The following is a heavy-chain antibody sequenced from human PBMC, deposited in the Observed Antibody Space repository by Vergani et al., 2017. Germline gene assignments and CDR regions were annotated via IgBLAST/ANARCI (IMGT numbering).Heavy chain of an antibody. CDR3: ARDLGYYGSGSYYTGGY. Sequence: QVQLVQSGSELKKPGASVKVSCKPSGYTFTSYDMNCVRQAPGQGREWMGWINTNTGNPTYAQGFTGRFVFSLDTSVSTEYLQISSLKAEATAVYYCARDLGYYGSGSYYTGGYWGQGTLVTVSS. D-gene: IGHD3-10*01. V-gene: IGHV7-4-1*02. J-gene: IGHJ4*02. CDR2: INTNTGNP. CDR1: GYTFTSYD.